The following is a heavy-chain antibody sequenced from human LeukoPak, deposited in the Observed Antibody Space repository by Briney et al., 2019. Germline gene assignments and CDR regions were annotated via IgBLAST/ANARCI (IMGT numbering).Heavy chain of an antibody. CDR2: IYYSGST. CDR1: GGSFSGYY. CDR3: ARTTYYYDSSGYYTGSHYFDY. J-gene: IGHJ4*02. Sequence: SETLSLTCAVYGGSFSGYYWGWIRQPPGKGLEWIGSIYYSGSTYYNPSLKSRVTISVDTSKNQFSLKLSSVTAADTAVYYCARTTYYYDSSGYYTGSHYFDYWGQGTLVTVSS. D-gene: IGHD3-22*01. V-gene: IGHV4-34*01.